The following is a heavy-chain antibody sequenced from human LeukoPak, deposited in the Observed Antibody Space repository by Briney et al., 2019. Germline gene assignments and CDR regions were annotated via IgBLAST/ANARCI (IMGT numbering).Heavy chain of an antibody. CDR3: ARGFYDSSGYYYPNDAFDI. Sequence: PGGSLRLSCAASGFTFSSYGMHWVRQAPGKGLEWVAVIWYDGSNKYYADSVKGRFTISRDNSKNTLYLQMNSLRAEDTAVYYCARGFYDSSGYYYPNDAFDIWGQGTMVTVSS. CDR2: IWYDGSNK. J-gene: IGHJ3*02. V-gene: IGHV3-33*01. CDR1: GFTFSSYG. D-gene: IGHD3-22*01.